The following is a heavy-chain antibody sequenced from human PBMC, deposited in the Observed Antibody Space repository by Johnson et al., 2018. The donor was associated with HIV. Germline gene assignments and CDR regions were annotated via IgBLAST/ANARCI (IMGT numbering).Heavy chain of an antibody. CDR3: ARDEGLDYGASLGAFDI. D-gene: IGHD4-17*01. V-gene: IGHV3-74*01. Sequence: VQLVESGGGFVQPGGSLRLSCAASGFAFRSYWMHWVRQAPGKGLVWVSRINRDGSSTSYEDSVKGRFTIYSDSAKNTLSLQMNSLRAEDTALYYCARDEGLDYGASLGAFDIWGQGTMVTVSS. J-gene: IGHJ3*02. CDR1: GFAFRSYW. CDR2: INRDGSST.